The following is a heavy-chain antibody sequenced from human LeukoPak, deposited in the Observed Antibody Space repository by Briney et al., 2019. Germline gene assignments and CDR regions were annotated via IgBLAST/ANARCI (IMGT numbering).Heavy chain of an antibody. D-gene: IGHD6-13*01. CDR3: ARVGAAAGDYGMDV. V-gene: IGHV3-7*01. CDR1: GFTFSSYW. J-gene: IGHJ6*02. CDR2: IKQDGSEK. Sequence: GGSLRLSCAASGFTFSSYWMSWVRQAPGKGLEWVANIKQDGSEKYYVDSVKGRFTISRDNAKNSLYLQMNSLRAGDTAVYYCARVGAAAGDYGMDVWGQGTMVTVSS.